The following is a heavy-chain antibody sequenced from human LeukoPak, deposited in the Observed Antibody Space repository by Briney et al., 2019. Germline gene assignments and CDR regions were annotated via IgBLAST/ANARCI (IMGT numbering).Heavy chain of an antibody. D-gene: IGHD1-14*01. CDR3: AIIDHAGY. CDR2: ISYDGSNK. J-gene: IGHJ4*02. CDR1: GFTFSSYA. Sequence: GGSLRLSCAASGFTFSSYAMHWVRQAPGKGLGWVAVISYDGSNKYYADSVKGRLTISRDNSKNTLYLQMNSLRAEDTAVYYCAIIDHAGYWGQGTLVTVSS. V-gene: IGHV3-30*04.